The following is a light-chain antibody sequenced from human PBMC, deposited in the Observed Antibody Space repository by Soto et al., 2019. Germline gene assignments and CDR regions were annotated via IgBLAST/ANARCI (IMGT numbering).Light chain of an antibody. V-gene: IGKV1-39*01. CDR1: QNIGNY. CDR3: QQSHTSPRT. J-gene: IGKJ1*01. CDR2: VAS. Sequence: DIQMTQSPSSLSASIGDRVTIACRASQNIGNYLNWFQQKPGKAPKLLVYVASTLQSGVPSRFTGSGSGTDFSLTISSLQPEDFATYFCQQSHTSPRTFGPGTRVEI.